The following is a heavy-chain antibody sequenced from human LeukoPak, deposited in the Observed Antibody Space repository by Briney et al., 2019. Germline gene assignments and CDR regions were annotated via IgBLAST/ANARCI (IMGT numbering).Heavy chain of an antibody. CDR2: INHSGST. CDR3: ARGQSGTTVTTGGLDY. D-gene: IGHD4-17*01. V-gene: IGHV4-34*01. J-gene: IGHJ4*02. CDR1: GASISRDY. Sequence: SETLSLTCTVSGASISRDYWTWIRQPPGKGLEWIGEINHSGSTNYNPSLKSRVTISVDTSKNQFSLKLSSVTAADTAVYYCARGQSGTTVTTGGLDYWGQGTLVTVSS.